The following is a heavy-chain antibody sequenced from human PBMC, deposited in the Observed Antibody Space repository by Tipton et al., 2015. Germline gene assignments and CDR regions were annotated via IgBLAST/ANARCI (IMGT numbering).Heavy chain of an antibody. Sequence: TLSLTCTVSGGSISSFSWWTWVRQPPYKGLEWIGQIFHSAYTNYSPSLRGRVTTSVDTSKGHFSLRLTSVTAADTAIYYCARRSLVGNWGLDSWGQRVLVTVSS. CDR3: ARRSLVGNWGLDS. CDR2: IFHSAYT. D-gene: IGHD7-27*01. V-gene: IGHV4-4*02. J-gene: IGHJ4*02. CDR1: GGSISSFSW.